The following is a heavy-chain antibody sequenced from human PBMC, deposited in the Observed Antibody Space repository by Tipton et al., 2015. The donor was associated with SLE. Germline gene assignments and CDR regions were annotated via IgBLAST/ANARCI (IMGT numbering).Heavy chain of an antibody. Sequence: SLRLSCAASGFTFSSYSMHWVRQAPGKGLEWVSYISGSSSAIYYADSVKGRFTISRDNAKSLLYLQMNSLRAEDTAVYYCARRGGYSSTQTYYYYMDVWGKGTTVTISS. CDR2: ISGSSSAI. CDR1: GFTFSSYS. J-gene: IGHJ6*03. D-gene: IGHD6-13*01. CDR3: ARRGGYSSTQTYYYYMDV. V-gene: IGHV3-48*01.